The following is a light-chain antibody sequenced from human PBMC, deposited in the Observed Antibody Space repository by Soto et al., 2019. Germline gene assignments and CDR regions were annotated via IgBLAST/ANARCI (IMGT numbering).Light chain of an antibody. V-gene: IGLV1-51*01. CDR3: LTWDSSLRAEV. J-gene: IGLJ2*01. CDR1: TSNIGNNY. Sequence: QSVLTQPPSVSAAPGQKVTISCSGSTSNIGNNYVSWYQQVPGTAPKLLIYDSNKRPSGIPDRFSGSKSGTSATLGITGLQTGDEADYYCLTWDSSLRAEVFGGGTKLTVL. CDR2: DSN.